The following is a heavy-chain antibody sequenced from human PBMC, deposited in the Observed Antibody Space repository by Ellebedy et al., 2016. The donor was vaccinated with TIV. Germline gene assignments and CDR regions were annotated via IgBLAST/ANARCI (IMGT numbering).Heavy chain of an antibody. J-gene: IGHJ4*02. D-gene: IGHD3-9*01. CDR2: IHYSGST. Sequence: SETLSLXCNVSGGSISSGDYYWNWIRQHPGKGLEWIGYIHYSGSTFYNPSLQSRVIISVDTSKNQFSLKLSSVTAADTAVYYCARDYYDILTGYYRGAEFDYWGQGTLVTVSS. V-gene: IGHV4-31*03. CDR1: GGSISSGDYY. CDR3: ARDYYDILTGYYRGAEFDY.